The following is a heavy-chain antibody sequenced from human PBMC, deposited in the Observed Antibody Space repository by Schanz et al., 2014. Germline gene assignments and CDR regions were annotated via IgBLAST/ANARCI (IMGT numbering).Heavy chain of an antibody. J-gene: IGHJ5*02. CDR2: IYIGGNT. Sequence: EVQLVESGGGLVQPGGSLRLSCTASGFSVGNKYMNWVRQAPGKGLECVSFIYIGGNTYYADSVKGRFTISRDNSKNTLYLQMNSLRAEDTAVYYCARPALWFGDNCFDPWGQGTLVTVAS. D-gene: IGHD3-10*01. V-gene: IGHV3-66*01. CDR3: ARPALWFGDNCFDP. CDR1: GFSVGNKY.